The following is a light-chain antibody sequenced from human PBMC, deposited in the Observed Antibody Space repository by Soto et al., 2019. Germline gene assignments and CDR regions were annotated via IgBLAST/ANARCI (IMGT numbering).Light chain of an antibody. CDR2: AAS. CDR1: QGISSR. Sequence: DIQMTQSPSSVSASVGDRVTIACRASQGISSRLAWYQQKPGTPPKLLIYAASTLHSGVPPRFSGSGSGTDFTLTISSLQTEDFATYDGQHANTFPWTFGQGTKVGIK. V-gene: IGKV1-12*01. J-gene: IGKJ1*01. CDR3: QHANTFPWT.